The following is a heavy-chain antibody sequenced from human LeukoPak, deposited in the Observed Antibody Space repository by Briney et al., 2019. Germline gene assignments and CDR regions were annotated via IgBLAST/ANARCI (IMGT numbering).Heavy chain of an antibody. J-gene: IGHJ6*02. CDR1: GGSISSGDYY. CDR3: ARDSRLHYYGMDV. V-gene: IGHV4-30-4*01. CDR2: IYYSGST. Sequence: PSQTLSLTCTVSGGSISSGDYYWSWIRQPPGKGLEWIGYIYYSGSTYYNPSLKSRVTISVDTSKNQFSLKLSSVTAADTAVYCCARDSRLHYYGMDVWGQGTTVTVSS.